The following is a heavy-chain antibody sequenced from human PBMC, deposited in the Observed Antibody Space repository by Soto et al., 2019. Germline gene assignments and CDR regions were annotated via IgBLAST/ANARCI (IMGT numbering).Heavy chain of an antibody. D-gene: IGHD3-10*01. CDR1: GFTFSDYE. CDR3: AKYYFGMGV. Sequence: GGSLRLSCAASGFTFSDYEVNWVRQAPGKGLEWISYISASGATIHYADSVRGRLTISRDNAKNSVYLQMNSLIADDTGVYYCAKYYFGMGVWGQGTTVTVSS. V-gene: IGHV3-48*03. J-gene: IGHJ6*02. CDR2: ISASGATI.